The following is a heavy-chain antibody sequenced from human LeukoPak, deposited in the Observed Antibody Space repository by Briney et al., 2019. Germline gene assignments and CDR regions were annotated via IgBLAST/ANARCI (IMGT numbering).Heavy chain of an antibody. V-gene: IGHV4-38-2*01. CDR1: GFPISSGFS. D-gene: IGHD3-16*01. CDR2: ISFNANT. CDR3: ARVGAVPGIDP. J-gene: IGHJ5*02. Sequence: SETLSLTCDVFGFPISSGFSWAWIRQSPGKGLEWIASISFNANTYYNPSLESRLFISSDTSKNQFSVRLTSVTAADSAVYYCARVGAVPGIDPWGQGILVTVSP.